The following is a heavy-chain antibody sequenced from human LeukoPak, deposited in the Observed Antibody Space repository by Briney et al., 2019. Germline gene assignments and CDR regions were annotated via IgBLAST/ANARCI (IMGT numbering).Heavy chain of an antibody. CDR1: GGSFSFYY. CDR3: AGEPYYYDSSGYWPF. D-gene: IGHD3-22*01. CDR2: IYTSGST. V-gene: IGHV4-4*07. J-gene: IGHJ4*02. Sequence: PSETLSLTCGVSGGSFSFYYWNWIRQPAGKGLEWIGRIYTSGSTNYNPSLKSRVTMSVDTSKNQFSLKLSSVTAADTAVYYCAGEPYYYDSSGYWPFWGQGTLVTVSS.